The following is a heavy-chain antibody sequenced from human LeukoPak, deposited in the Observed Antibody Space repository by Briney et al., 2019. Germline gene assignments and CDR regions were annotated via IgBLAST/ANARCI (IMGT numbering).Heavy chain of an antibody. CDR3: ARAVMVRGVIILFDP. CDR2: IYTSGST. CDR1: GGSISSGSYY. D-gene: IGHD3-10*01. Sequence: SETLSLTCTVSGGSISSGSYYWSWIRQPAGKGLEWIGRIYTSGSTNYNPSLKSRVTISVDTSKNQFSLKLSSVTAADTAVYYCARAVMVRGVIILFDPWGQGTLVTVSS. V-gene: IGHV4-61*02. J-gene: IGHJ5*02.